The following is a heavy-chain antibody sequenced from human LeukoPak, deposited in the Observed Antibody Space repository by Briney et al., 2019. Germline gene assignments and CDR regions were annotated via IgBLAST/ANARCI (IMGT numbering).Heavy chain of an antibody. J-gene: IGHJ4*02. Sequence: QSGGSLRLSCAASGFTFSSYAMHWVRQAPGKGLEWVAVISYDGSNKYYADSVKGRFTISRDNSKNTLYLQMNSLRAEDTAVYYCARDSQWLGHFDYWGQGTLVTVSS. V-gene: IGHV3-30*04. CDR3: ARDSQWLGHFDY. CDR1: GFTFSSYA. CDR2: ISYDGSNK. D-gene: IGHD6-19*01.